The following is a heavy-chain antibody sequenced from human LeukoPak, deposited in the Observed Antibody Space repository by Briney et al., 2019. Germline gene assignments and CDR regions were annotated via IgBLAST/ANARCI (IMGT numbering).Heavy chain of an antibody. CDR1: GYTFTSYG. Sequence: ASVKVSCKASGYTFTSYGISWVRQGPGQGLEWMGWISAYNGNTNYAEKLQGRVTMTTDTSTSTAYMELRSLRSDDTAVYYCGRIAVAGTLSFDYWGQGTLVTVSS. D-gene: IGHD6-19*01. CDR3: GRIAVAGTLSFDY. J-gene: IGHJ4*02. CDR2: ISAYNGNT. V-gene: IGHV1-18*01.